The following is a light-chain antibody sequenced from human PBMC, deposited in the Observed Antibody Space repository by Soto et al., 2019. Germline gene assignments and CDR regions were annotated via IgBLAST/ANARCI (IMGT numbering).Light chain of an antibody. J-gene: IGKJ1*01. V-gene: IGKV3-11*01. Sequence: IVLTQSPGTLSLPPGERATLSCRASQSVGNSLLWYQQSPGQAPRLLFYDASNRAAGVPARFSGSGSGTDFTLTISSLEPEDFAAYYFQHYGSSPRFGQGIKVEIK. CDR1: QSVGNS. CDR3: QHYGSSPR. CDR2: DAS.